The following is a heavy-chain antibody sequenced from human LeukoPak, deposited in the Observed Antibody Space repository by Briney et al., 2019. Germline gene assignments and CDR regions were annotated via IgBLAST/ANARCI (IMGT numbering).Heavy chain of an antibody. Sequence: PGESLRLSCAASGFTFSSYAMSWVRQAPGKGLEWVSAISGSGGSTYYADSVKGRFTISRDNYKNTLYLQMNSLRAEDTAVYYCAKDRYNYDGSGPSPWNAFDIWGQGTMVTVSS. J-gene: IGHJ3*02. CDR3: AKDRYNYDGSGPSPWNAFDI. CDR1: GFTFSSYA. D-gene: IGHD3-10*01. V-gene: IGHV3-23*01. CDR2: ISGSGGST.